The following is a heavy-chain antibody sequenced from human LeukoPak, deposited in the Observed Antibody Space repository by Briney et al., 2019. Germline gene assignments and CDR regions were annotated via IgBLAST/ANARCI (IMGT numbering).Heavy chain of an antibody. CDR1: GYTFTTYV. CDR3: ARDLVYFQH. Sequence: ASVTVSFKSSGYTFTTYVISWVRQAPGQGLEWMGWISAYNGNTNYAQKLQCRVTMTTDTSTSTAYMELRSLRSDDTAVYYCARDLVYFQHWGQGTLVTVSS. V-gene: IGHV1-18*04. D-gene: IGHD2-8*02. J-gene: IGHJ1*01. CDR2: ISAYNGNT.